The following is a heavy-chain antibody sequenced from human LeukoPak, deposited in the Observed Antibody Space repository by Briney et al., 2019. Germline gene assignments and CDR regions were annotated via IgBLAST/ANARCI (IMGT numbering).Heavy chain of an antibody. J-gene: IGHJ3*02. D-gene: IGHD3-16*01. CDR1: GASFSSDV. CDR3: ATRTPLIYFDVFDM. V-gene: IGHV1-69*04. CDR2: LVPILDMG. Sequence: GSSVKLSCKASGASFSSDVINWVRQAPGQGPEWMGRLVPILDMGNYAERFQDRITLTADTSTSTAYMELSSLTSEGTAVYYCATRTPLIYFDVFDMGGRGTLLTVS.